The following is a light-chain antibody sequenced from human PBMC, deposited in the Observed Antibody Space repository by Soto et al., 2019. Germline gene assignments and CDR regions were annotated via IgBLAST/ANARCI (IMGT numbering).Light chain of an antibody. J-gene: IGLJ1*01. CDR2: SNN. CDR3: AAWDDSLNGYV. Sequence: QSVLTQPPSASGTPGQRVTISCSGSSSNIGSNTVNWYQQLPGTAPKLLIYSNNQRPSGVPDRFSGSKSGTSASLAIGLQSEDEADYYWAAWDDSLNGYVFGTGTKLTVL. V-gene: IGLV1-44*01. CDR1: SSNIGSNT.